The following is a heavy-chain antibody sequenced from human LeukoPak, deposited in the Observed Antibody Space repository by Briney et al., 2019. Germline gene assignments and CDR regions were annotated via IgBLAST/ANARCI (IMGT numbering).Heavy chain of an antibody. CDR3: ARVWDYYDSSGYFPYFDY. CDR1: GGSISSGGYY. D-gene: IGHD3-22*01. Sequence: SETLSLTCTVSGGSISSGGYYWSWIRQHPGKGLEWIGYIYYSGSTYYNPSLKSRVTISVDTSKNQFSLKLRSVTAADAAVYYCARVWDYYDSSGYFPYFDYWGQGTLVTVSS. CDR2: IYYSGST. V-gene: IGHV4-31*03. J-gene: IGHJ4*02.